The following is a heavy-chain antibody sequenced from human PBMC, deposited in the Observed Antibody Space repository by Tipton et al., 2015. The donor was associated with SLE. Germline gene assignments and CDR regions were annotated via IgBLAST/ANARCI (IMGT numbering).Heavy chain of an antibody. Sequence: TLSLTCTVRGGSITNNNYYWGWVRQAPGKGLEWIGSIYHSGSTYYNPSLKSRVAISMDTSNNQFSLNLSSVTAADTAVYYCARDEYRYDTTGYHLLGHFDFWGQGTLVTVSS. CDR2: IYHSGST. CDR1: GGSITNNNYY. V-gene: IGHV4-39*07. J-gene: IGHJ4*02. D-gene: IGHD3-22*01. CDR3: ARDEYRYDTTGYHLLGHFDF.